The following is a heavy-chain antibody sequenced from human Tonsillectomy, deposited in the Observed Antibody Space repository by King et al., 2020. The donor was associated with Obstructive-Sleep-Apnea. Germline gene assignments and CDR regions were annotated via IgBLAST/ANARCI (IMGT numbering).Heavy chain of an antibody. CDR1: GYTFTSYD. CDR2: ISAYNGNT. Sequence: QLVQSGAEVKKPGASVKVSCKASGYTFTSYDISWVRQAPGQGLEWMGWISAYNGNTNYAQKLQGRDTMTTDTSTSTAYMELRSLRSDDTAVYYCARGQVPAAIGIYYGMDVWGQGTTVTVSS. D-gene: IGHD2-2*01. CDR3: ARGQVPAAIGIYYGMDV. J-gene: IGHJ6*02. V-gene: IGHV1-18*01.